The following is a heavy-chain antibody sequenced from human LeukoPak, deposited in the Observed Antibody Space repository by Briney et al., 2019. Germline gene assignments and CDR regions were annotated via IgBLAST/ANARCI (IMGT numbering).Heavy chain of an antibody. V-gene: IGHV4-34*01. Sequence: PSETLSLTCAVYGGSFSGYYWSWIRQPPGKGLEWIGEINHSGSTNYNPSLKSRVTISVDTSKNQFSLKMSSVTAADTAVYYCARGRKVWQQLVRGAFDIWGQGTMVTVSS. CDR1: GGSFSGYY. D-gene: IGHD6-13*01. CDR2: INHSGST. CDR3: ARGRKVWQQLVRGAFDI. J-gene: IGHJ3*02.